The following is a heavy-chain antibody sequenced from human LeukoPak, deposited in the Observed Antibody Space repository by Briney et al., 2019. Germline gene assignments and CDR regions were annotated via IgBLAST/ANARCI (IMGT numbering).Heavy chain of an antibody. CDR2: INPSGGST. CDR3: ARRSPRATVTTRANWFDP. Sequence: GASVKVSCKASGYTFTSYYMHWVRQAPGQGLEWMGIINPSGGSTSYAQKFQGRVTMTRDTSTSTVYMELSSLRSEDTAVYYCARRSPRATVTTRANWFDPWGQGTLVTVSS. J-gene: IGHJ5*02. V-gene: IGHV1-46*01. CDR1: GYTFTSYY. D-gene: IGHD4-11*01.